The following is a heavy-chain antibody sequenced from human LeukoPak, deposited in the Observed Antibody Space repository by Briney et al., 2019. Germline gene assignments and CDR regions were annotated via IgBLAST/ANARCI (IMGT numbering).Heavy chain of an antibody. CDR1: GYTFTSYG. CDR2: ISAYDGNT. CDR3: ARDRTLGDAFDI. D-gene: IGHD3-16*01. Sequence: ASVKVSCKASGYTFTSYGISWVRQAPGQGLEWMGWISAYDGNTNYAQKLQGRVTMTTDTSTSTAYMELRSLRSDDTAVYYCARDRTLGDAFDIWGQGTMVTVSS. J-gene: IGHJ3*02. V-gene: IGHV1-18*01.